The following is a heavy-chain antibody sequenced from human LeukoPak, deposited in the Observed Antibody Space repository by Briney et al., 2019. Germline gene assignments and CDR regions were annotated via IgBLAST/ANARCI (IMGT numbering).Heavy chain of an antibody. V-gene: IGHV7-4-1*02. D-gene: IGHD4-17*01. CDR1: GYTFTSYA. CDR2: INTNTGNP. CDR3: ARHSSDYGDSPLYAYMDV. J-gene: IGHJ6*03. Sequence: ASVKVSCKASGYTFTSYAMNWVRQAPGQGLEWMGWINTNTGNPTYAQGFTGRFVFSLDTSVSTAYLQISSLKAEDTAVYYCARHSSDYGDSPLYAYMDVWGKGTTVTVSS.